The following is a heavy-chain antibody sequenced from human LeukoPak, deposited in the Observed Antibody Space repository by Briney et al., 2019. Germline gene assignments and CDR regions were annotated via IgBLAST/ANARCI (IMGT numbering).Heavy chain of an antibody. D-gene: IGHD3-16*01. V-gene: IGHV4-34*01. Sequence: SETLSLTCAVYGESFRHYYWTWIRQTSAKGLEWIGEIDYLGRTSYNPSLKSRLTISVDTSKNQFSLRLSSITAADTAVYYCARPVWCSATICTGPFDVWGQGTLVTVSS. J-gene: IGHJ4*02. CDR2: IDYLGRT. CDR1: GESFRHYY. CDR3: ARPVWCSATICTGPFDV.